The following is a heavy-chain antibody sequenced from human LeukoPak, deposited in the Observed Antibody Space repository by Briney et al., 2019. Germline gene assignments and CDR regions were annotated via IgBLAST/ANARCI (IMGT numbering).Heavy chain of an antibody. Sequence: PSVKVSCNASGYTFTSYGFSWVRQAPGQGLEWMGWISAYNGNTNYAQKLQGRVPMTTDTSTSTDYIELRSLRSDDTDVYYCARDGDRYDSSGYYGAFDIWGQGTMVTVFS. CDR2: ISAYNGNT. CDR3: ARDGDRYDSSGYYGAFDI. CDR1: GYTFTSYG. J-gene: IGHJ3*02. V-gene: IGHV1-18*01. D-gene: IGHD3-22*01.